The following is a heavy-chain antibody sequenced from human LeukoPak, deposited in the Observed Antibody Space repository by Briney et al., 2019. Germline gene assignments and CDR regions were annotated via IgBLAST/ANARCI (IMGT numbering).Heavy chain of an antibody. CDR1: GFTFDDYA. Sequence: GRSLRLSCAASGFTFDDYAMHWVRQAPGKGLEWVSRISWNSDSIGYADSVKGRFTISRDNAKNSLYLQMNSLRAEDTAVYYCAREGAAAGTNPYYFDYWGQGTLVTVSS. CDR2: ISWNSDSI. CDR3: AREGAAAGTNPYYFDY. D-gene: IGHD6-13*01. V-gene: IGHV3-9*01. J-gene: IGHJ4*02.